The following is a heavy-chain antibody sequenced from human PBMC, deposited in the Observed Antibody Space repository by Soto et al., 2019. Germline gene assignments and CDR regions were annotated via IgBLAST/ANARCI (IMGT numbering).Heavy chain of an antibody. J-gene: IGHJ5*02. Sequence: QVQLQESGPGLVEPSQTLSLTCTVSGGSISGEGYYWSWIRQYSGRGLEWIGSIHYSGRTYYNPSLKSRVTISVDTTKTQFLLKLSSVTAADTAVYYCARAWTATAGWANWFDRLGQGTLVTVSS. CDR2: IHYSGRT. CDR1: GGSISGEGYY. CDR3: ARAWTATAGWANWFDR. D-gene: IGHD6-13*01. V-gene: IGHV4-31*03.